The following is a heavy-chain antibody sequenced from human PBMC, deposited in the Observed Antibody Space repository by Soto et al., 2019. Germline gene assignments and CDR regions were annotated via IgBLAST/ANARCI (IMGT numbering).Heavy chain of an antibody. D-gene: IGHD6-13*01. V-gene: IGHV4-59*01. J-gene: IGHJ4*02. CDR2: IYYSGST. CDR3: ARSGIAAAGTAYFDY. CDR1: GGSISSYY. Sequence: LSLTCTVSGGSISSYYWSWIRQPPGKGLEWIGYIYYSGSTNYNPSLKSRVTISVDTSKNPFSLKLSSVTAADTAVYYCARSGIAAAGTAYFDYWGQGTLVTVSS.